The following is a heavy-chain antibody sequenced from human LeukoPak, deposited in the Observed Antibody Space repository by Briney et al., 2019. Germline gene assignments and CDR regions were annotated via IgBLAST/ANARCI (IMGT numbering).Heavy chain of an antibody. D-gene: IGHD3-10*01. J-gene: IGHJ4*02. CDR1: GFTFSSYG. V-gene: IGHV3-33*06. Sequence: PGGSLRLSCAASGFTFSSYGMHWVRQAPGKGLEWVAVIWYDGSNKYYADSVKGRFTISRDNSKNTLYLQMNSLRAEDTAVYYCAKPLWFGELCHGYWGQGTLVTVSS. CDR2: IWYDGSNK. CDR3: AKPLWFGELCHGY.